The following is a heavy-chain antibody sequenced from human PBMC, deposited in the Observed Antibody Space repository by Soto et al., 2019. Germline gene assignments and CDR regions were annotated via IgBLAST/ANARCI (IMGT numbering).Heavy chain of an antibody. Sequence: GESLKISCKGSGYSFTTYWINWVRQMPGKGLEWMGRIDPSDSYTNYSPSFEGHVTISADKSITTAYLQWSSLKASDTAIYYCARRFDSLSLGLEEDYYYYGMDAWGQGTTVTVSS. V-gene: IGHV5-10-1*01. CDR1: GYSFTTYW. CDR3: ARRFDSLSLGLEEDYYYYGMDA. J-gene: IGHJ6*02. CDR2: IDPSDSYT. D-gene: IGHD3-16*01.